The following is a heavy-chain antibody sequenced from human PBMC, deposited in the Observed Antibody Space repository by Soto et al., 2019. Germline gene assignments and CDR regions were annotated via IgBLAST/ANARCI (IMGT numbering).Heavy chain of an antibody. CDR3: ITNISGRRHGMDV. CDR2: IIPIFGTA. Sequence: QVQLVQSGAEVKKPGSSVKVSCKASGGTFSSYAISWVRQAPGQGIEWMGGIIPIFGTANYAQKFQGRVTITAYKSTSTAYMELSSLRSEDTAVYYCITNISGRRHGMDVWVQGTTVTVSS. D-gene: IGHD3-3*01. CDR1: GGTFSSYA. V-gene: IGHV1-69*06. J-gene: IGHJ6*02.